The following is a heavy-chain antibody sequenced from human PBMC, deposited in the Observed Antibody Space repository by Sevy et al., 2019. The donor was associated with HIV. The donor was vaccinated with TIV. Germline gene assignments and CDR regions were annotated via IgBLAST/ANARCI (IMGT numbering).Heavy chain of an antibody. CDR1: RFTFSNYW. CDR2: IKQDGSEK. Sequence: GGSLRLSCAASRFTFSNYWMSWVRQAPGKGLEWVASIKQDGSEKYYLDSVKGRFTISRDNAKNSLFVQMNSLRAEDTAMYFCARSVRASGTFDPWGQGTLVTVSS. CDR3: ARSVRASGTFDP. J-gene: IGHJ5*02. V-gene: IGHV3-7*01.